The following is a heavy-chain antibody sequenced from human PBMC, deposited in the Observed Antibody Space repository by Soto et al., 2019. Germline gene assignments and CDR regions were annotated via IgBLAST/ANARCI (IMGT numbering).Heavy chain of an antibody. D-gene: IGHD3-10*01. J-gene: IGHJ4*02. CDR2: SSYNGGT. Sequence: PSETRYLTCTVSTDSSSFTNSDWGWIRQPPGKGLQWIGSSSYNGGTFYNPSLKGRVAISFDTSKKQSSLQVTSVTAADTAVYFCARHRIEVVWRGFDFWGQGSPVTVSS. CDR3: ARHRIEVVWRGFDF. CDR1: TDSSSFTNSD. V-gene: IGHV4-39*01.